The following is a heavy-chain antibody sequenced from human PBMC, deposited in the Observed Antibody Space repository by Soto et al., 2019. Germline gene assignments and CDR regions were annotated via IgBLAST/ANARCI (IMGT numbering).Heavy chain of an antibody. D-gene: IGHD3-10*01. J-gene: IGHJ4*02. V-gene: IGHV3-30-3*01. CDR1: GFTLSSYA. Sequence: QVQLVESGGGVVQPGRSLRLSCAASGFTLSSYAMHWVRQAPGKGLEWVAVISYDGSNKYYAYSVKGRFTISRDNSKHTLYLQMNSLRAEYRAVDSCARAPGLGFGDPAQRYFDYWGQGTLVTVSS. CDR3: ARAPGLGFGDPAQRYFDY. CDR2: ISYDGSNK.